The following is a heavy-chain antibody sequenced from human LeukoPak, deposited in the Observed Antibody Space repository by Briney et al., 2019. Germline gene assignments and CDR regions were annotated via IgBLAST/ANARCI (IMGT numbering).Heavy chain of an antibody. J-gene: IGHJ4*02. CDR3: AKFLPTHIVVANYYFDY. V-gene: IGHV3-23*01. CDR2: ISGSGGST. Sequence: GGSLRLSCAASGFTFSSYAMSWVCQAPGKGLEWVSAISGSGGSTYYADSVKGRFTISRDNSKNTLYLQMNSLRAEDTAVYYCAKFLPTHIVVANYYFDYWGQGALVTVSS. CDR1: GFTFSSYA. D-gene: IGHD2-21*01.